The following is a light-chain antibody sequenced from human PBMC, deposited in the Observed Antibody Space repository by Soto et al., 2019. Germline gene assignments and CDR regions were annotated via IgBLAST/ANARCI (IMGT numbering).Light chain of an antibody. V-gene: IGLV2-11*01. Sequence: QSVLTQPRSVSGSPGQSVTISCTGTSSDVGGYNYVSWYQQHPGKAPKLMIYYVSKRPSGVPDRFSGSKSGNTASLTISGLQAEDEADYYCSSYAGSYTWVFGGGTKVTV. CDR1: SSDVGGYNY. J-gene: IGLJ3*02. CDR3: SSYAGSYTWV. CDR2: YVS.